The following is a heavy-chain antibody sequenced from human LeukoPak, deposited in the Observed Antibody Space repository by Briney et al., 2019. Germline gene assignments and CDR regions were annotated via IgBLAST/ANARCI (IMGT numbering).Heavy chain of an antibody. J-gene: IGHJ4*02. CDR3: ARGRRQLWSRIDY. V-gene: IGHV4-31*03. Sequence: SQTLSLTCTVSGGSISSGGYYWSWIRQHPGKGLEWIGYIFYSGSTNYNPSLKSRVTISVDTSKNQFSLKLSSVTAADTAVYYCARGRRQLWSRIDYWGQGTLVTVSS. D-gene: IGHD5-18*01. CDR2: IFYSGST. CDR1: GGSISSGGYY.